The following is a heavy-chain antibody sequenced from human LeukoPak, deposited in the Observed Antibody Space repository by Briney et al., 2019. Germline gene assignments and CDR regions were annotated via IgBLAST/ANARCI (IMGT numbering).Heavy chain of an antibody. Sequence: SGGSLRLSCAASGFTFSSYAMSWVRQAPGKGLEWVSAISGSGGSTYYADSVKGRFTISRDNSKNTLYRQMNSLRAEDTAVYYCAKGVKKEQPPGDYWGQGTLVTVSS. CDR2: ISGSGGST. J-gene: IGHJ4*02. CDR3: AKGVKKEQPPGDY. CDR1: GFTFSSYA. V-gene: IGHV3-23*01. D-gene: IGHD3-10*01.